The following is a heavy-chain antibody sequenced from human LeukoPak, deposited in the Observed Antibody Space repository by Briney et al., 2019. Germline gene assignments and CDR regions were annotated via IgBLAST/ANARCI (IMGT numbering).Heavy chain of an antibody. D-gene: IGHD6-19*01. CDR1: GFTFGDYA. Sequence: GGSLRLSCTASGFTFGDYAMSWVRQAPGKGLEWVGFIRSKAYGGTTEYAASVKGRFTISRDDSKSIAYLQMNSLKTEDTAVYYCTSPKYSSGWPNPDYWGQGTLVTVSS. CDR3: TSPKYSSGWPNPDY. V-gene: IGHV3-49*04. CDR2: IRSKAYGGTT. J-gene: IGHJ4*02.